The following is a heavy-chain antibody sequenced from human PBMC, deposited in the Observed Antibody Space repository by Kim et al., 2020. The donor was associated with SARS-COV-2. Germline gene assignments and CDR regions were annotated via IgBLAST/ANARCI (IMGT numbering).Heavy chain of an antibody. Sequence: SQTLSLTCAISGDSISSNSATWNWIRQSPSRGLEWLGRRYYRSKWNNDYAVSVKSRVIINPDTSNNQFSLHLNSVTPDDTAVYYCARETYGNYDYWGQGTLVTVSS. CDR1: GDSISSNSAT. V-gene: IGHV6-1*01. CDR2: RYYRSKWNN. J-gene: IGHJ4*02. D-gene: IGHD4-17*01. CDR3: ARETYGNYDY.